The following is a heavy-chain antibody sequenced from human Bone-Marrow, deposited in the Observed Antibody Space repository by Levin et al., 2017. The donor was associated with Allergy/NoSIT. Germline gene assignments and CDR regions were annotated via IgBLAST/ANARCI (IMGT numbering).Heavy chain of an antibody. CDR3: ARDMDSSWSNFDY. CDR1: GFTFSSYA. CDR2: ISYDGSNK. J-gene: IGHJ4*02. D-gene: IGHD6-13*01. Sequence: GGSLRLSCAASGFTFSSYAMHWVRQAPGKGLEWVAVISYDGSNKYYADSVKGRFTISRDNSKNTLYLQMNSLRAEDTAVYDCARDMDSSWSNFDYWGQGTLVTVSA. V-gene: IGHV3-30-3*01.